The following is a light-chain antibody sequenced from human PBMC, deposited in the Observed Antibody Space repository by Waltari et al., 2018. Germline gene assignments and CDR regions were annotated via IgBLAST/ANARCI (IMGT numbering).Light chain of an antibody. Sequence: AIRMTQSPSSFSASTGDRVTITCRASQGISSYLAWYQQKPGKAPKLLIYAASTLQSGVPSRFSGSGSGTDFTLTICCLQSEDFATYYCQQYYSYSTFGQGTKLEIK. CDR1: QGISSY. CDR2: AAS. V-gene: IGKV1-8*01. CDR3: QQYYSYST. J-gene: IGKJ2*01.